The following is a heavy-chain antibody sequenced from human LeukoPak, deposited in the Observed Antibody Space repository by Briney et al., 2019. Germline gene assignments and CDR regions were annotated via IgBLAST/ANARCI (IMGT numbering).Heavy chain of an antibody. V-gene: IGHV3-23*01. CDR1: GFTFSSYG. CDR3: AKALFGGRHRQGDFDY. Sequence: GGSLRLSCAASGFTFSSYGMSWVRQAPGKGLEWVSAISGSGGSTYYADSVKGRFTISRDNSMNTLYLQMNSLRPEDAALYYCAKALFGGRHRQGDFDYWGQGTLVTVSS. CDR2: ISGSGGST. D-gene: IGHD3-3*01. J-gene: IGHJ4*02.